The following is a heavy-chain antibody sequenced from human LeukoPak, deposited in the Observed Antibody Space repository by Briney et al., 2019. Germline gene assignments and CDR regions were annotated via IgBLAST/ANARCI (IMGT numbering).Heavy chain of an antibody. CDR2: FDPEDGET. Sequence: ASVKVSCKVSGYTLTELSMHWVRQAPGKGLEWMGGFDPEDGETIYAQKFQGRVTMTEDTSTDTAYMELSSLRSEDTAVYYCATDRSGSYRYDYWGQGTLVPVSS. CDR1: GYTLTELS. D-gene: IGHD1-26*01. CDR3: ATDRSGSYRYDY. J-gene: IGHJ4*02. V-gene: IGHV1-24*01.